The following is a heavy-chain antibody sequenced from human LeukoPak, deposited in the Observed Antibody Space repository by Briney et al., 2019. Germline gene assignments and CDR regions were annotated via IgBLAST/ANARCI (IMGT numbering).Heavy chain of an antibody. CDR3: ARDYYDSRGSIDY. D-gene: IGHD3-22*01. Sequence: GRSLRLSCAASGFTFSSYAMHGVRQAPGKGLEWVAVISYDGSNKYYADSVKGRFTISRDNSKNTLYLQMNSLRAEDTAVYYCARDYYDSRGSIDYWGQGTLVTVSS. V-gene: IGHV3-30-3*01. CDR1: GFTFSSYA. CDR2: ISYDGSNK. J-gene: IGHJ4*02.